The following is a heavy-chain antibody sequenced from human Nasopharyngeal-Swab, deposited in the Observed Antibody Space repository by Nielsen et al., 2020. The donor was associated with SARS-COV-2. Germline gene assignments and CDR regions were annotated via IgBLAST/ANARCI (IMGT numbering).Heavy chain of an antibody. V-gene: IGHV1-2*04. J-gene: IGHJ3*02. Sequence: ASVTVSCKASGYTFTGYYMHCVRQAPGQGLEWMGWINPNSGGTNYAQKFQGWVTMTRDTSISTAYMELSRLRSDDTAVYYCARSHIVVVTDAFDIWGQGTMVTVSS. CDR2: INPNSGGT. CDR1: GYTFTGYY. D-gene: IGHD2-21*02. CDR3: ARSHIVVVTDAFDI.